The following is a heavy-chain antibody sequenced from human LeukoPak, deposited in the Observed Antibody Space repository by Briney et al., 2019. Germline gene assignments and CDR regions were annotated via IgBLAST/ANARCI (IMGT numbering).Heavy chain of an antibody. CDR3: ASVSDFYYYYMDV. CDR1: GGTFSSYA. Sequence: SVKVSCKASGGTFSSYAISWVRQAPGQGLEWMGGIIPIFGTANYAQKFQGRVTITADKSTSTAYMELSSLRSEDTAVYYCASVSDFYYYYMDVWGKGTTVTVSS. D-gene: IGHD3-10*01. V-gene: IGHV1-69*06. J-gene: IGHJ6*03. CDR2: IIPIFGTA.